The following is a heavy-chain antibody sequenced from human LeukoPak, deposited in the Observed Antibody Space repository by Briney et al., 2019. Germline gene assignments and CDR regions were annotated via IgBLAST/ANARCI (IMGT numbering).Heavy chain of an antibody. V-gene: IGHV1-69*13. CDR2: IIPIFGTA. CDR3: AAPVVPAATVRYYYMDV. D-gene: IGHD2-2*01. CDR1: GYTFTSYG. J-gene: IGHJ6*03. Sequence: SVKVSCKASGYTFTSYGISWVRQAPGQGLEWMGGIIPIFGTANYAQKFQGRVTITADESTSTAYMELSSLRSEDTAVYYCAAPVVPAATVRYYYMDVWGKGTTVTVSS.